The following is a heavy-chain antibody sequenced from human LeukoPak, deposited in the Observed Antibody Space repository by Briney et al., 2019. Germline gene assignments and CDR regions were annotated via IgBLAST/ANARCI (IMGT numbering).Heavy chain of an antibody. J-gene: IGHJ4*02. D-gene: IGHD6-13*01. CDR1: GFTFSSYG. V-gene: IGHV3-7*04. Sequence: PGGSLRLSCAASGFTFSSYGMHWVRQAPGKGLEWVAIIKEDGSEKFYVGSVKGRFTISRDNAKNSLYLQMDNLRAEDTAVYYCTRAFSSWSDYFDYWGQGTLVTVSS. CDR2: IKEDGSEK. CDR3: TRAFSSWSDYFDY.